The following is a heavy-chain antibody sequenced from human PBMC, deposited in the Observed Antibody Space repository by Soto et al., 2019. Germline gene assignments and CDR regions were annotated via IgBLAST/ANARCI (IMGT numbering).Heavy chain of an antibody. V-gene: IGHV3-11*05. J-gene: IGHJ4*02. CDR1: GFTFSDYY. D-gene: IGHD6-19*01. CDR3: ASHRNGLAPVAAY. Sequence: QVQLVESGGGLVKPGGSLRLSCAASGFTFSDYYMTWIRQAPGKGLEWVSYISTTSSYTNYADSVRGRLTISRDNAKNSLYLQMTSLRAQATAVYSCASHRNGLAPVAAYWRQGTLVTFSS. CDR2: ISTTSSYT.